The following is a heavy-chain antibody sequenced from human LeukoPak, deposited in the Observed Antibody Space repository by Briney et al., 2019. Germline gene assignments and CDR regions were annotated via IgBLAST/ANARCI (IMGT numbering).Heavy chain of an antibody. CDR1: GFTFSNYA. J-gene: IGHJ4*02. CDR3: ATKRAEKTYYYDSSGYWDYYFDY. V-gene: IGHV3-23*01. Sequence: GGSLRLSCAASGFTFSNYAMSWVRQAPGKGLEWVSAISGSGGSTYYADSVKGRFTISRDNSKNTLYLQMNSLRAEDTAVYYCATKRAEKTYYYDSSGYWDYYFDYWGQGTLVTVSS. CDR2: ISGSGGST. D-gene: IGHD3-22*01.